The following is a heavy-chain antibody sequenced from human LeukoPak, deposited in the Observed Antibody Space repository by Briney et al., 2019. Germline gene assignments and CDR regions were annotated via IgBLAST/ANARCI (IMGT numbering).Heavy chain of an antibody. Sequence: SETLSLTCTVSGGSISSYYWSWIRQPPGKGLEWIGYIYYSGSTNYNPSLKSRVTISVDTSKNQFSLRLSSVTAADTAVYYCAATGYSSSWGWFDPWGQGTLVTVSS. V-gene: IGHV4-59*01. J-gene: IGHJ5*02. CDR3: AATGYSSSWGWFDP. D-gene: IGHD6-13*01. CDR2: IYYSGST. CDR1: GGSISSYY.